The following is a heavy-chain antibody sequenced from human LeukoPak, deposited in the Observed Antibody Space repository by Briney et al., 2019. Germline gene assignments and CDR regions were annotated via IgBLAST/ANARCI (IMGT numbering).Heavy chain of an antibody. CDR1: GFTFSSYS. J-gene: IGHJ4*02. D-gene: IGHD6-13*01. CDR2: ISSSSSYI. CDR3: ARDAPYSSSCLDY. V-gene: IGHV3-21*01. Sequence: GGSLRLSCAASGFTFSSYSMNWVRQAPGKGLEWVSSISSSSSYIYYADSVKGRFTISRDNAKNSLYLQMNSPRAEDTAVYYCARDAPYSSSCLDYWGQGTLVTVSS.